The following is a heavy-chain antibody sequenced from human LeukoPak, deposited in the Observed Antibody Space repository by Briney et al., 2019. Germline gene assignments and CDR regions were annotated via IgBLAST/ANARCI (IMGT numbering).Heavy chain of an antibody. Sequence: SETLSLTCTVSGYSISSGYYWGWIRQPPGKGLEWIGSIYHSGSTYYNPSLKSRVTISVDTSKNQFSLKLSSVTAADTAVYYCARAHDGYGIDYWGQGTLVTVSS. V-gene: IGHV4-38-2*02. J-gene: IGHJ4*02. D-gene: IGHD5-24*01. CDR1: GYSISSGYY. CDR2: IYHSGST. CDR3: ARAHDGYGIDY.